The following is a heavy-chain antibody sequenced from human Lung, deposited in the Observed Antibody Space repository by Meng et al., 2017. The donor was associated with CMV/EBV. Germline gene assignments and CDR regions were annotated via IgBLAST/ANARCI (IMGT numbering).Heavy chain of an antibody. Sequence: GGSXRLXCAASGFPFSGHAMHWVRQAPGKGPEWVALMSYDGSKTFYADFVKGRFTISRDNSRNTLYLQMSGLRTDDTAVYYCAKPRSGFVVVPAAIDAWGQGXLVTVSS. CDR2: MSYDGSKT. D-gene: IGHD2-2*01. V-gene: IGHV3-30*04. CDR1: GFPFSGHA. CDR3: AKPRSGFVVVPAAIDA. J-gene: IGHJ1*01.